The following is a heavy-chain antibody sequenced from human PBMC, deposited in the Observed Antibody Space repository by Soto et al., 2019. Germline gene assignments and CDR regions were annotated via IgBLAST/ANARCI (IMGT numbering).Heavy chain of an antibody. J-gene: IGHJ4*02. V-gene: IGHV3-30*14. CDR3: ARDLSGDGFDY. D-gene: IGHD4-17*01. CDR2: ISYDGSNK. Sequence: GGSLRLSCAASGFTFSSYAMHWVRQAPGKGLEWVAVISYDGSNKYYADSVKGRFTISRDNSKNTLYLQMNSLRAEDTAVYYCARDLSGDGFDYWGQGTLVTVSS. CDR1: GFTFSSYA.